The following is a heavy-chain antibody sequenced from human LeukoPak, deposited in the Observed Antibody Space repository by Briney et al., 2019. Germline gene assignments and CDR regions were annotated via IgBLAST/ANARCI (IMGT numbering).Heavy chain of an antibody. D-gene: IGHD3-3*01. CDR3: AIRFTDY. CDR2: ISSNGSAM. J-gene: IGHJ4*02. V-gene: IGHV3-11*01. Sequence: GGSLRLSCAASGFTFSDYSMSWIRQAPGKGLEWISYISSNGSAMYYADSVKGRFTISRDNAKNSLFLQMNSLRAEDTAVYYCAIRFTDYWGQGTLVTVSS. CDR1: GFTFSDYS.